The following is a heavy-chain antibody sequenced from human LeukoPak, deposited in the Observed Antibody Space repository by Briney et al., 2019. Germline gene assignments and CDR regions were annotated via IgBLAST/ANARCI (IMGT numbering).Heavy chain of an antibody. J-gene: IGHJ6*02. V-gene: IGHV4-39*01. D-gene: IGHD3-3*01. Sequence: PSETLSLTRTVSGGSITTYGDYWDWIRQPPGKGLEWIGSISFSGITYSNPSLKSRLTISVDTSKNQFSLKLSSVTAADTAMYHCARHQLRLGMVVWGQGTTVTVSS. CDR2: ISFSGIT. CDR3: ARHQLRLGMVV. CDR1: GGSITTYGDY.